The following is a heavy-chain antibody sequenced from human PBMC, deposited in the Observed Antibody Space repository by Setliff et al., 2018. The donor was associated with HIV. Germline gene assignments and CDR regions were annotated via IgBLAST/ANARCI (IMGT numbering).Heavy chain of an antibody. D-gene: IGHD5-12*01. J-gene: IGHJ4*02. Sequence: PGGSLRLSCAASGFTVDNYGMSWVRQSPGKGLEWVSTINWNGVTTYYADSVKGRFTISRDNATNSLYLQMNSLRVEEDTALYYCVRDQGYDSDLYKFYFDSWGQGTLVTVSS. CDR2: INWNGVTT. CDR1: GFTVDNYG. CDR3: VRDQGYDSDLYKFYFDS. V-gene: IGHV3-20*04.